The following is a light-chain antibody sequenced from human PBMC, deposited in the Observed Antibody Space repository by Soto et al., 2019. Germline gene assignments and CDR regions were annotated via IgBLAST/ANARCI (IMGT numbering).Light chain of an antibody. CDR3: QQYKDGAWT. V-gene: IGKV1-9*01. CDR1: QGISSY. Sequence: DIQLTQSPSFLSASVGDRVTITCRASQGISSYLAWYQQKPGKAPKLLIYAASTLQSGVPSRFSGSGSGTEFTLTISSLQPEDFATYYCQQYKDGAWTFGQGTRVEIK. CDR2: AAS. J-gene: IGKJ1*01.